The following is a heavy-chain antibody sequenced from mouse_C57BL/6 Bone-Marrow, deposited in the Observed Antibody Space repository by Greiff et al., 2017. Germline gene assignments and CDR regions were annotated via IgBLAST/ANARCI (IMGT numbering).Heavy chain of an antibody. CDR1: GYTFTRYW. CDR2: IDPSDSYT. J-gene: IGHJ3*01. D-gene: IGHD1-1*01. CDR3: AREGYYYGSSSFAY. Sequence: VKLMESGAELVMPGASVKLSCKASGYTFTRYWMHWVKQRPGQGLEWIGEIDPSDSYTNYNQKFKGKSTLTVDKSSSTAYMQLSSLTSEDSAVYNCAREGYYYGSSSFAYWGQGTLVTVSA. V-gene: IGHV1-69*01.